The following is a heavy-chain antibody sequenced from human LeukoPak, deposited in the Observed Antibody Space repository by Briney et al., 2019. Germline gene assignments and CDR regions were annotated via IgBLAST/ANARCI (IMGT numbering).Heavy chain of an antibody. Sequence: SVKVSCKASGGTFSSYAISWVRQAPGQGLEWMGGIIPIFGTANYAQKFQGRVTITADESTSTAYMELSSLRSEDTAAYYCARGRFGEDYYYYGMDVWGQGTLVTVSS. CDR1: GGTFSSYA. D-gene: IGHD3-10*01. CDR2: IIPIFGTA. V-gene: IGHV1-69*13. CDR3: ARGRFGEDYYYYGMDV. J-gene: IGHJ6*02.